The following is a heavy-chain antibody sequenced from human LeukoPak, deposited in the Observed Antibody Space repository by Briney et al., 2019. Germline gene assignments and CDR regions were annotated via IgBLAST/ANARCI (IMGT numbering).Heavy chain of an antibody. Sequence: GGSLRLSCAASGFTFSSYGMHWVRQAPGKGLEWVAVISYDGSNKYYADSVKGRFTISRDNSKNTLYLQMNSLRAEDTAVYYCAKVGSRAERADYWGQGTLVTVSS. V-gene: IGHV3-30*18. D-gene: IGHD1-1*01. CDR2: ISYDGSNK. J-gene: IGHJ4*02. CDR3: AKVGSRAERADY. CDR1: GFTFSSYG.